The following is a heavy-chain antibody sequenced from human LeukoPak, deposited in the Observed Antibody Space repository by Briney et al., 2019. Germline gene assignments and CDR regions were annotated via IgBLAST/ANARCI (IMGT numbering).Heavy chain of an antibody. V-gene: IGHV4-59*01. J-gene: IGHJ4*02. CDR3: ARVHVVRGVIPFTFDY. Sequence: SETLSLTCTVSGGSISSYYWSWIRQPPGKGLEWIGYIYYSGSTNYNLSLKSRVTISVDTSKNQLSLKLSSVTAADTAVYYCARVHVVRGVIPFTFDYWGQGTLVTVSS. CDR1: GGSISSYY. CDR2: IYYSGST. D-gene: IGHD3-10*01.